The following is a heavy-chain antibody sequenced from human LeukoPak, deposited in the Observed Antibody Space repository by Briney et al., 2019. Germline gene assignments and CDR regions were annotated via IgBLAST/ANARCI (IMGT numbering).Heavy chain of an antibody. Sequence: PSETLSLTCTVSGGSISSYYWSWIRQPPGKGLEWIGEINHSGSTNYNPSLKSRVTISVDTSKNQFSLKLSSVTAADTAVYYCARGSVDIVVVPTAHYYYYMDVWGKGTTVTVSS. CDR2: INHSGST. D-gene: IGHD2-2*01. CDR1: GGSISSYY. CDR3: ARGSVDIVVVPTAHYYYYMDV. V-gene: IGHV4-34*01. J-gene: IGHJ6*03.